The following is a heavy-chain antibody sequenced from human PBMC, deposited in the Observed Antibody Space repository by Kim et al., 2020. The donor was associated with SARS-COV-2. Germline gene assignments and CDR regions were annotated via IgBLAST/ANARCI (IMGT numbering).Heavy chain of an antibody. D-gene: IGHD5-12*01. CDR3: ARRASRGYGGYDFSGDWFDP. V-gene: IGHV4-39*01. Sequence: SETLSLTCTVSGGSISSSSYYWGWIRQPPGKGLEWIGSIYYSGSTYYNPSLKSRVTISVDTSKNQFSLKLSAVTAADTAVYYCARRASRGYGGYDFSGDWFDPWGQGTLVTVSS. J-gene: IGHJ5*02. CDR2: IYYSGST. CDR1: GGSISSSSYY.